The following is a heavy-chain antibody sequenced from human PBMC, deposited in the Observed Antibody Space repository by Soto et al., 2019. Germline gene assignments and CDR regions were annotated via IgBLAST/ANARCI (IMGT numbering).Heavy chain of an antibody. Sequence: SETLSLTCAVYGGSFSGYYWIWIRQPPGKGLEWIGEINHSGSTNYNPSLKSRVTISVDTSKNQFSLKLSSVTAADTAVYYCARGRNRSGSYYPHYYYYGMDVWGQGTTVTVSS. D-gene: IGHD3-10*01. CDR2: INHSGST. V-gene: IGHV4-34*01. J-gene: IGHJ6*02. CDR1: GGSFSGYY. CDR3: ARGRNRSGSYYPHYYYYGMDV.